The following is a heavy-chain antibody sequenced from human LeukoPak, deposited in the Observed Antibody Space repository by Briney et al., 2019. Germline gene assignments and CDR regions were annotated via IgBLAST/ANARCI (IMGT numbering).Heavy chain of an antibody. CDR1: GVSFSGYY. CDR3: ARHQPYYDSSGYHYYYYYMDV. D-gene: IGHD3-22*01. CDR2: INHSEST. Sequence: SETLSLTSAVYGVSFSGYYWSWIPQPPGKGLEWIGEINHSESTNYNPSLKRRVNISVETSKNHFSLKQSSVSAAETAVYYCARHQPYYDSSGYHYYYYYMDVWGKGTTVTISS. J-gene: IGHJ6*03. V-gene: IGHV4-34*01.